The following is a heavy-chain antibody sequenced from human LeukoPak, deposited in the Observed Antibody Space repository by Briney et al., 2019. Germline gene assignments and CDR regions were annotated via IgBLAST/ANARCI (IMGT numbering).Heavy chain of an antibody. CDR3: AKDQYYYGSGNNY. V-gene: IGHV3-23*01. CDR1: GFTFSSYA. D-gene: IGHD3-10*01. Sequence: GGSLRLSCAASGFTFSSYAMSWVRQAPGKGLEWVSAISGSGGSTYYADSVKDRFTISRDNSKNTLYLQMNSLRAEDTAVYYCAKDQYYYGSGNNYWGQGTLVTVSS. CDR2: ISGSGGST. J-gene: IGHJ4*02.